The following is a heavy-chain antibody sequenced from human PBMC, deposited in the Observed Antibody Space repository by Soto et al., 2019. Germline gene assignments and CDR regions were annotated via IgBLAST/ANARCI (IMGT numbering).Heavy chain of an antibody. CDR3: AKEMSRVFMVRGGCMDV. CDR2: ISGSGGST. Sequence: GGSLRLSCAASGFTFSSYAMSWVRQAPGKGLEWVSAISGSGGSTYYADSVKGRFTISRDNSKNTLYLQMNSLRAEDTAVYYCAKEMSRVFMVRGGCMDVWGQATTVTVFS. J-gene: IGHJ6*02. V-gene: IGHV3-23*01. CDR1: GFTFSSYA. D-gene: IGHD3-10*01.